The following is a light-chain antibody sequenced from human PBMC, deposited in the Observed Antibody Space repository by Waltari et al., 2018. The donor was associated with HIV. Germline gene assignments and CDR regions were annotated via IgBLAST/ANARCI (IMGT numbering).Light chain of an antibody. V-gene: IGLV1-44*01. CDR1: NSNIGSNT. CDR2: SND. Sequence: QSVLTQPPSTSGTPGQRVTISCSGSNSNIGSNTVNWSQQVPGEAPKLLIYSNDQRPSGVPDRFSGSKSDTSASLAISGLQSEDETDYYCASWDDSLNGVVFGGGTKLTAL. J-gene: IGLJ2*01. CDR3: ASWDDSLNGVV.